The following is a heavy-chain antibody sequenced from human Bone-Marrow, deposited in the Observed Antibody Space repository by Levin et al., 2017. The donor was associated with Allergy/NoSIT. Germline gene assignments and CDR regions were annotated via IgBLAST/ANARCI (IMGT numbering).Heavy chain of an antibody. Sequence: SQTLSLTCTVSGDSISSGPYYWSWIRQPPGKGLEWIGYIFHSGNTNYNPSLKSRVTISLDTSKNQFSLKLSSVTAADTAVYYCARYFDWPNAFDIWGQGTMVTVSS. D-gene: IGHD3-9*01. CDR3: ARYFDWPNAFDI. V-gene: IGHV4-61*01. J-gene: IGHJ3*02. CDR1: GDSISSGPYY. CDR2: IFHSGNT.